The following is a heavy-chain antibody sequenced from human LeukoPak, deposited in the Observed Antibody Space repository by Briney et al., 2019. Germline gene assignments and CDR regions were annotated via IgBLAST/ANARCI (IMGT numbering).Heavy chain of an antibody. V-gene: IGHV4-61*02. CDR3: ARVTDSSGYYYLDY. CDR2: IYTSGST. D-gene: IGHD3-22*01. CDR1: GGSISSGGYY. Sequence: SETLSLTCTVSGGSISSGGYYWSWIRQPAGKGLEWIGRIYTSGSTNYNPSLKSRVTMSVDTSKNQFSLKLSSVTAADTAVYYCARVTDSSGYYYLDYWGQGTLVTVSS. J-gene: IGHJ4*02.